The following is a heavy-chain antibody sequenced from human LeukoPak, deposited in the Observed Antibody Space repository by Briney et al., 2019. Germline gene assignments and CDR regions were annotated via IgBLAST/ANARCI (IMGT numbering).Heavy chain of an antibody. Sequence: ASVTVSCKASGYTFTSYDINWVRQATGQGLEWMGWMNPNSGNTNYAQKLQGRVTMTTDTSTSTAYMELRSLRSDDTAVYYCARDLFSIGYYYDSSGSVPDYWGQGTLVTVSS. J-gene: IGHJ4*02. CDR1: GYTFTSYD. V-gene: IGHV1-18*01. CDR2: MNPNSGNT. D-gene: IGHD3-22*01. CDR3: ARDLFSIGYYYDSSGSVPDY.